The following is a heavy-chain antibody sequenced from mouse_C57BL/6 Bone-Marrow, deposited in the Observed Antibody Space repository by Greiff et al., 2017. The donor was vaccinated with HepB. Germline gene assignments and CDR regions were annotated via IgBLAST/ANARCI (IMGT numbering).Heavy chain of an antibody. D-gene: IGHD2-5*01. CDR3: ARQSNYEAMDY. J-gene: IGHJ4*01. Sequence: EVQVVESGGDLVKPGGSLKLSCAASGFTFSSYGMSWVRQTPDKRLEWVATISSGGSYTYYPDSVKGRFTISSDNAKNTLYLQMSSLKSEDTAMYYCARQSNYEAMDYWGQGPSVTVSS. CDR2: ISSGGSYT. V-gene: IGHV5-6*01. CDR1: GFTFSSYG.